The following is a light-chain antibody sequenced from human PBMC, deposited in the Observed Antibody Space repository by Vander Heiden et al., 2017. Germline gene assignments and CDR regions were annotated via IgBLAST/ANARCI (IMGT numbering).Light chain of an antibody. V-gene: IGKV2-28*01. J-gene: IGKJ3*01. CDR1: QSLLNSNGYKY. CDR3: MQALQTPIFT. CDR2: LGS. Sequence: DIVMTQSPLSLPVTPGEPASISCRSSQSLLNSNGYKYLDCYLQKPRRSPQRLIYLGSNPRSGVPDRCCGSGSCTDFTLKISRVEAEDVGVYYCMQALQTPIFTFGPGTKVDIK.